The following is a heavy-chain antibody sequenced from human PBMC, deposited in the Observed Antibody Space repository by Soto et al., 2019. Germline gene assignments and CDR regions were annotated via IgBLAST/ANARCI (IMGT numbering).Heavy chain of an antibody. CDR1: GFTFSSYW. V-gene: IGHV3-7*01. CDR3: ARDLFVRVGATYY. J-gene: IGHJ4*02. D-gene: IGHD1-26*01. Sequence: GGSLRLSCAASGFTFSSYWMSWVRQAPGKGLEWVANIKQDGSEKYYVDSVKGRFTISRDNAKNSLYLQMNSLRAEDTAVYYCARDLFVRVGATYYWGQGTLVTVYS. CDR2: IKQDGSEK.